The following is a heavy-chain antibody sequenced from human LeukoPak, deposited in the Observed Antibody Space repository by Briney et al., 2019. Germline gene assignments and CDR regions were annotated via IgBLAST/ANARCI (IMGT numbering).Heavy chain of an antibody. Sequence: SVKVCCKASGGTFSSYAISWVRQAPGQGLEWMGRIIPIFGIANYAQKFQGRVTITADKSTSTAYMELSSLRSEDTAVYYCARVPPPMVRGVTPYYYYGMDVWGQGTTVTVSS. CDR1: GGTFSSYA. CDR2: IIPIFGIA. V-gene: IGHV1-69*04. J-gene: IGHJ6*02. D-gene: IGHD3-10*01. CDR3: ARVPPPMVRGVTPYYYYGMDV.